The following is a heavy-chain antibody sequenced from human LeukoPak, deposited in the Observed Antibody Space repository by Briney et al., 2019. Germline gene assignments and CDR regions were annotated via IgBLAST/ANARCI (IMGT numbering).Heavy chain of an antibody. V-gene: IGHV3-66*01. CDR2: IYSGGST. CDR3: ARDAGSSWYYFDY. D-gene: IGHD6-13*01. Sequence: GGSLRLSCAASGFTVSSNYMSWVRQAPGKGLEWVSVIYSGGSTYYADSVKGRFTISRDNSKNTLYLQMNSLRAEDTAVYYCARDAGSSWYYFDYWGQGTLVTVSS. CDR1: GFTVSSNY. J-gene: IGHJ4*02.